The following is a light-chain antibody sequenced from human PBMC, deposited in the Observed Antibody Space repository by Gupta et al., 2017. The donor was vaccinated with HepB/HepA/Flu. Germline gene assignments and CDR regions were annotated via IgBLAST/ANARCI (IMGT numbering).Light chain of an antibody. V-gene: IGKV4-1*01. CDR2: WAS. CDR1: QSVLHSCNKKNH. CDR3: QQVYSTPT. J-gene: IGKJ1*01. Sequence: DIAITHSPHSLAVSLGERATINCKSSQSVLHSCNKKNHLCWYQKKSGLPPKLLIYWASTRQYGVPDRFSGSGSETDFTLTISSLQAEDVAVYYCQQVYSTPTFGQGTKVEI.